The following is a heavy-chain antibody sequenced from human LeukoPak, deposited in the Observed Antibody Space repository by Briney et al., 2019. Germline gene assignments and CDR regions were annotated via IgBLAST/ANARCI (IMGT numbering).Heavy chain of an antibody. V-gene: IGHV3-23*01. CDR1: GVTFSNHA. Sequence: PGGSLRLSCAASGVTFSNHAMIWVRQAPGKGLEWISIISGTAYGVTYYADPVQGRFTISRDNYRNTLYLQMDSLRGEDTAVYFCAKSSVGGGRIIGLGYLDNWGQETLVTVSS. CDR3: AKSSVGGGRIIGLGYLDN. CDR2: ISGTAYGVT. D-gene: IGHD2-15*01. J-gene: IGHJ4*02.